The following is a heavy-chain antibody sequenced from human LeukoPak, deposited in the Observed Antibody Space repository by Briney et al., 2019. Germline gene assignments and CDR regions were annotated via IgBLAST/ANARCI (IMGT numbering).Heavy chain of an antibody. J-gene: IGHJ4*02. CDR1: VFTVSSNY. CDR2: IYSGGST. CDR3: ARRHLTSGSIDY. V-gene: IGHV3-53*01. Sequence: QTGGSLRLSCAASVFTVSSNYMKWVRLAPGKGLEWVSVIYSGGSTYYADSVKGRFTISRDNSKNTVYLQMNSLRAEDTAMYYCARRHLTSGSIDYWGQGTLVTVSS.